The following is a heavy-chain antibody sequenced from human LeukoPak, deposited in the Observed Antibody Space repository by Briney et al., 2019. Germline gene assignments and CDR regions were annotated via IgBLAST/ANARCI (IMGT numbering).Heavy chain of an antibody. V-gene: IGHV3-13*01. Sequence: GGSLRLSCAASGFTFSSYDMHWVRQATGKGLEWVSAIGTAGDTYYPGSVKGRFTISRENAKSSLYLQMNSLRAGDTAVYYCAKGGDFGYSYGGYYYMDVWGKGTTVTVSS. CDR2: IGTAGDT. CDR1: GFTFSSYD. J-gene: IGHJ6*03. D-gene: IGHD5-18*01. CDR3: AKGGDFGYSYGGYYYMDV.